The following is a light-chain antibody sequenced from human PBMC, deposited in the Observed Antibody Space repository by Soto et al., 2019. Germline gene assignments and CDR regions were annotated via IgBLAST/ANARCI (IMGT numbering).Light chain of an antibody. V-gene: IGKV1-39*01. CDR2: AAS. CDR1: QSISSY. CDR3: QQSYSGPLT. J-gene: IGKJ4*01. Sequence: SHMTQSPCSLAASVGYRFTIACRASQSISSYLNWYQQKPGKAPKVLIYAASSLQSGVPSRFSGIGSGTDFTLSISSLQPEDFATYYCQQSYSGPLTFGGGTKVDIK.